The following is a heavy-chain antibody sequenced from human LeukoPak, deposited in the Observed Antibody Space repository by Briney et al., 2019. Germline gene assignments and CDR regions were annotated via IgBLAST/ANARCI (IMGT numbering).Heavy chain of an antibody. CDR2: IIPIFGTR. D-gene: IGHD1-20*01. Sequence: GASVKVSCKASGGTFSNYAISWVRQAPGQGLEWMGGIIPIFGTRNYEQKFQGRVTGTAEESTSTAYMALSSLRSDDTAVYYCARHHRAYNWNGPPLHFFDHWGQGTLVTVSS. J-gene: IGHJ4*02. CDR3: ARHHRAYNWNGPPLHFFDH. CDR1: GGTFSNYA. V-gene: IGHV1-69*01.